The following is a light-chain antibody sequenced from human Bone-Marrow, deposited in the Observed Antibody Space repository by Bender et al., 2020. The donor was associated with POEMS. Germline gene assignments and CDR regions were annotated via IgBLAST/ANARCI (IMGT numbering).Light chain of an antibody. CDR3: QIWDSSSDPLWV. Sequence: SYVLTQPPSVSVAPGKAATITCGGNNIGSKSVHWYQQKPGQAPVLVVYDDTDRPSGIPERFSGSNSGNTATLTINRVETGDEADYYCQIWDSSSDPLWVFGGGTKLTVL. V-gene: IGLV3-21*03. CDR2: DDT. CDR1: NIGSKS. J-gene: IGLJ3*02.